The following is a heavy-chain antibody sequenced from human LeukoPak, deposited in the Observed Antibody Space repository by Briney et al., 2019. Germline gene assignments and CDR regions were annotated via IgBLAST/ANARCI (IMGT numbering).Heavy chain of an antibody. J-gene: IGHJ4*02. Sequence: SETLSLTCAVYGGSFSGYYWSWIRQPPGKGLEWIGEINHSGSTNYNPSLKSRVTISVDTSKNQFSPKLSSVTAADTAVYYCARGRLVYAIRGGSRDFDYWGQGTLVTVSS. V-gene: IGHV4-34*01. D-gene: IGHD2-8*01. CDR1: GGSFSGYY. CDR3: ARGRLVYAIRGGSRDFDY. CDR2: INHSGST.